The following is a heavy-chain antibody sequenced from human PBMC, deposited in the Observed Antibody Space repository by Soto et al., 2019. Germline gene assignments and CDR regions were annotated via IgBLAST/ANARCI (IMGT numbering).Heavy chain of an antibody. V-gene: IGHV3-11*06. CDR3: ARRGDCSGGSCYSIHYYYYGMDV. J-gene: IGHJ6*02. Sequence: GGSLRLSCAASGFTFSDYYMSWIRQARGKGLEWVSYISSSSSYTNYADSVKGRFTISRDNAKNSLYLQMNSLRAEDTAVYYCARRGDCSGGSCYSIHYYYYGMDVWGQGTTVTVSS. CDR2: ISSSSSYT. D-gene: IGHD2-15*01. CDR1: GFTFSDYY.